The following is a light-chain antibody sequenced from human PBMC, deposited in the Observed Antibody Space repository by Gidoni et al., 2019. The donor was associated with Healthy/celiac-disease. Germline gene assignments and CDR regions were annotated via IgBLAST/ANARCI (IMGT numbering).Light chain of an antibody. V-gene: IGKV1-39*01. CDR1: QSISSY. Sequence: DIQMTQSPSSLSASVGDRVTITCRASQSISSYLNWYQQKPGKAPKLLIYAASSLQSGVPPRFSGSGSGTDFTLTISSLQPEDFATYYCQQSYSTLCTFGQGTKLEIK. J-gene: IGKJ2*02. CDR2: AAS. CDR3: QQSYSTLCT.